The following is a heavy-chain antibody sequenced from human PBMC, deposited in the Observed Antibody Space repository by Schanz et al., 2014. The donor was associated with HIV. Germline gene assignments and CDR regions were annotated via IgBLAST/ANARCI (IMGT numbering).Heavy chain of an antibody. CDR2: MWYDESHK. V-gene: IGHV3-33*01. J-gene: IGHJ6*02. CDR1: GFTFSSSG. D-gene: IGHD2-21*02. Sequence: QVQLVESGGGVVQPGRYLRLSCTASGFTFSSSGMHWVRQAPGKGLEWVAAMWYDESHKGYADSVKGRFTISRDNSKNTLYLQVNSLRAEDTAVYYCARERMTANWKAGMDVWGQGTTVTVSS. CDR3: ARERMTANWKAGMDV.